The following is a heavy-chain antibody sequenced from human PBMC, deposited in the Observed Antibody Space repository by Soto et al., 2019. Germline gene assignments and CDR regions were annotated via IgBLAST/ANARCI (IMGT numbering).Heavy chain of an antibody. V-gene: IGHV1-46*01. CDR3: ARSSGGNFGIIIEGSNCFDP. CDR2: INPHGGST. Sequence: QVQLVQSGAEVKRPGASVKVSRKAPGDTFTSYYLNWVRQAPGQGLEWMGVINPHGGSTKYAQKFPGRITLTRDTSRSTVYMELSSLRSDDTAIYYCARSSGGNFGIIIEGSNCFDPWGQGTLVTVSS. J-gene: IGHJ5*02. CDR1: GDTFTSYY. D-gene: IGHD3-3*01.